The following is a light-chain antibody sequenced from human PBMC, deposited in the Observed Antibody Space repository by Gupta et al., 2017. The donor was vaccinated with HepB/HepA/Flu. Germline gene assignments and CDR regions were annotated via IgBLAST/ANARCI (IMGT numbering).Light chain of an antibody. V-gene: IGKV1-8*01. CDR1: QDISTH. CDR2: SAS. J-gene: IGKJ4*01. CDR3: QQYDTYPCT. Sequence: AFRMTQSPSSFSASTGDTVTITCRPSQDISTHLAWYQQRPGKAPNLLIYSASTLQSGVPSRFSGGGSGTEFTLTITSLQSEDVATYYCQQYDTYPCTFGEGTRVEIK.